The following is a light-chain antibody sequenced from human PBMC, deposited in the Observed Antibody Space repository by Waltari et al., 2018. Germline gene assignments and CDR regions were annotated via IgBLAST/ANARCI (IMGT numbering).Light chain of an antibody. CDR2: GAS. V-gene: IGKV3-15*01. Sequence: EVVMTQSPATLSVSPGERATLSCRASQSVSSFVAWYQQEPGQAPRLLIYGASTRATGIPARFSGSGSGTEFTLTISSLQSEDFAVYYCQQYNDWPPLTFGGGTKVEIK. CDR1: QSVSSF. J-gene: IGKJ4*01. CDR3: QQYNDWPPLT.